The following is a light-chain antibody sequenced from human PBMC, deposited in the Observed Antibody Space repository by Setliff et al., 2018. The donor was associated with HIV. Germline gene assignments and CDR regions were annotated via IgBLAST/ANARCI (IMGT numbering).Light chain of an antibody. CDR2: GNN. CDR1: SSNIGAGFA. Sequence: QSVLTQPPSVSGAPGQRVTISCTGSSSNIGAGFAVHWYQQLPGTAPQLLIYGNNNRPSGVPDRFSGSKSGTSSSLAITGLQAEDEADYYCQSYDNSLIGSIFGTGTKVTVL. V-gene: IGLV1-40*01. J-gene: IGLJ1*01. CDR3: QSYDNSLIGSI.